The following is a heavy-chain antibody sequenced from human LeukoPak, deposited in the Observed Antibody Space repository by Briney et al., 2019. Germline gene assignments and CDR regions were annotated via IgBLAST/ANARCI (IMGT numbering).Heavy chain of an antibody. D-gene: IGHD4-23*01. V-gene: IGHV3-7*01. CDR2: IKQDGSEK. CDR3: ARDVHGGAFDY. J-gene: IGHJ4*02. Sequence: GGSLRLSCAASGFTFSSYWMSWVRQAPGKGLEWVAKIKQDGSEKYYGDSVKGRFTISRDNAMNSLFLQMNSLRAEDTAVYYCARDVHGGAFDYWGQGTLVTVSS. CDR1: GFTFSSYW.